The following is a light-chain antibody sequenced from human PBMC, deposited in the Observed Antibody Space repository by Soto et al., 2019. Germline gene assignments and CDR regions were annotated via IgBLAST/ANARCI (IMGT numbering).Light chain of an antibody. J-gene: IGKJ5*01. CDR1: QSISSW. CDR3: QQPISFPIT. V-gene: IGKV1-12*01. Sequence: DIQMTQSPSTLSASVGDRVTITCRASQSISSWLAWYQQKPGKAPKLLIYAASSLQSGVPSRFSGSGSGTDFTLTIRGLQPEDFATYYCQQPISFPITFGQGTRLEIK. CDR2: AAS.